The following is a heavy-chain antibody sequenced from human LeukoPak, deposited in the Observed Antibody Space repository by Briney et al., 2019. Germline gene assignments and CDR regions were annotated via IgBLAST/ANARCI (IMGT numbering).Heavy chain of an antibody. CDR3: ARVADCSGGSCYSPWFDP. J-gene: IGHJ5*02. D-gene: IGHD2-15*01. V-gene: IGHV4-30-4*01. CDR1: GGSISSGDYY. Sequence: SETLSLTCTVSGGSISSGDYYWSWIRQPPGKGLEWIGYIYYSGSTYYNPSLKSRVTISVDTSKNQFSLKLSSVTAADTAVYYCARVADCSGGSCYSPWFDPWGQGTLVTVSS. CDR2: IYYSGST.